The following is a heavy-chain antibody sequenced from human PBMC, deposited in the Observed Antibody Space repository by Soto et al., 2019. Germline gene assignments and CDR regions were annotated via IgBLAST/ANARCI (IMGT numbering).Heavy chain of an antibody. J-gene: IGHJ3*01. D-gene: IGHD2-15*01. CDR1: GFTFSSYA. Sequence: EVQLLESGGGLVQPGGSLRLSCAASGFTFSSYAMRWVRQAPGKGLEWVSAISGSGGTTYYADSVKGRFTISRDNSKNTLYLQMNSLRAEDTAVYYYAKVMVVAADGAFDFWGQGTMVTVSS. CDR3: AKVMVVAADGAFDF. CDR2: ISGSGGTT. V-gene: IGHV3-23*01.